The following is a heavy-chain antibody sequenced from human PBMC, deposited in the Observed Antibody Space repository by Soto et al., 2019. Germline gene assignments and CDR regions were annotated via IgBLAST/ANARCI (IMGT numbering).Heavy chain of an antibody. Sequence: SETLSLTCTVSGGSISSYYWSWIRQPPGKGLEWIGYIYYSGSTNYNPSLKSRVTISVDTSKNQFSLKLSSVTAADTAVYYCARASIAVAGAFDIWGQGTMVTVSS. D-gene: IGHD6-19*01. CDR3: ARASIAVAGAFDI. J-gene: IGHJ3*02. CDR1: GGSISSYY. CDR2: IYYSGST. V-gene: IGHV4-59*01.